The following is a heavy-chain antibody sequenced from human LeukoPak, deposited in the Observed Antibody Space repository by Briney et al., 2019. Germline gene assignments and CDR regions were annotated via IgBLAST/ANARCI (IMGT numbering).Heavy chain of an antibody. D-gene: IGHD2-21*02. CDR3: ASGYCGGACQLGGVDM. Sequence: SETLSLTCSVSDDSITMYYWTWIRQPPGKGLEWIGYVDHTGSTNFNPSLNGRVSISRDTTNNLFSLRLRSVTAADTAVYYCASGYCGGACQLGGVDMWGQGTMVTVSS. V-gene: IGHV4-59*01. CDR2: VDHTGST. CDR1: DDSITMYY. J-gene: IGHJ3*02.